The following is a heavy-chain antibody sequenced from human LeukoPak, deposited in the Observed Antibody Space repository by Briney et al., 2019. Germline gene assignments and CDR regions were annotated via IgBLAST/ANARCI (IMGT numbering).Heavy chain of an antibody. CDR1: GFTFSSYA. CDR2: ISYDGSNK. Sequence: GGSLRLSCAASGFTFSSYAMHWVRQAPGKGLEWVAVISYDGSNKYYADSVKGRFTISRDNSKNTLYLQMYSLRAEDTAVYYCARDYDFWSGYSVDRPGDAFDIWGQGTMVTVSS. D-gene: IGHD3-3*01. CDR3: ARDYDFWSGYSVDRPGDAFDI. V-gene: IGHV3-30-3*01. J-gene: IGHJ3*02.